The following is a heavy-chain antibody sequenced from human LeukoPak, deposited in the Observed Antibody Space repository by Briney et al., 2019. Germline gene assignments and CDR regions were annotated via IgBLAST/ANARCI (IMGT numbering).Heavy chain of an antibody. CDR3: ARHREGLCHGQLIDC. CDR1: GGSINNYY. CDR2: IYDSGST. Sequence: SETLSLTCTVSGGSINNYYWGWIRQPPGKGLEWIGYIYDSGSTNYNPSLKSRVTISVNTSKNQFSLKLSSVTAADTAVYFCARHREGLCHGQLIDCWGQGTLVTVSS. J-gene: IGHJ4*02. D-gene: IGHD2-21*01. V-gene: IGHV4-59*08.